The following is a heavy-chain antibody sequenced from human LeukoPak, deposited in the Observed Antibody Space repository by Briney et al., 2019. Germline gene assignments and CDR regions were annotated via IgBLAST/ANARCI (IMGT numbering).Heavy chain of an antibody. Sequence: GGSLRLSCAASGFTFSSYSMNWVRQAPGKGLEWVSSISSSSSYIYYADSVKGRFTISRDNAKNSLYLQMNSLRAEDTAVYHCARDSRITIFGAVIEPGMDVWGQGTTVTVSS. CDR2: ISSSSSYI. D-gene: IGHD3-3*01. J-gene: IGHJ6*02. CDR1: GFTFSSYS. V-gene: IGHV3-21*01. CDR3: ARDSRITIFGAVIEPGMDV.